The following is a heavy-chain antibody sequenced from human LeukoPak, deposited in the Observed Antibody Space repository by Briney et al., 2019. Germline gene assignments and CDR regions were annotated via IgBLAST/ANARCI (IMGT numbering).Heavy chain of an antibody. V-gene: IGHV4-30-2*01. CDR2: IYHSGST. Sequence: KSSQTLSLTCTVSGGSISSGGYYWSWIRQPPGKGLEWIGYIYHSGSTYYNPSLKSRVTISVDRSKNQFSLKLSSVTAADTAVYYCARFIAARALRNYHYMDVWGKGTTVTVSS. CDR3: ARFIAARALRNYHYMDV. CDR1: GGSISSGGYY. J-gene: IGHJ6*03. D-gene: IGHD6-6*01.